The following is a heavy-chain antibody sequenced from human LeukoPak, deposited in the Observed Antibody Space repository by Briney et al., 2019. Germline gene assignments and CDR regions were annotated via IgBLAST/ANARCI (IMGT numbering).Heavy chain of an antibody. CDR2: ISSNGGST. J-gene: IGHJ6*04. Sequence: GGSLRLSCSASGFTFSSYAMHWVRQAPGKGLEYVSAISSNGGSTYYADSVKGGFTISRDNSKNTLYLQMSSLRAEDTAVYYCVLSWSSTSPDSDHYYGMDVWGKGTTVTVSS. CDR1: GFTFSSYA. CDR3: VLSWSSTSPDSDHYYGMDV. V-gene: IGHV3-64D*06. D-gene: IGHD2-2*01.